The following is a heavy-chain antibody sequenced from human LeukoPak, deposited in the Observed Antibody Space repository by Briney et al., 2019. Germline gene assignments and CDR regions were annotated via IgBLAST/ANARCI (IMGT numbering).Heavy chain of an antibody. Sequence: PGGSLRLSCAASGFTFSSYVMSWVRQAPGKGLEWVSGISGRGSSTYYADSVKGRFTIFRDNSKTTVYLQMNSLRAEDTAVYYCAKRAPYYFDYWGQGTLVTVSS. J-gene: IGHJ4*02. CDR3: AKRAPYYFDY. V-gene: IGHV3-23*01. CDR2: ISGRGSST. CDR1: GFTFSSYV.